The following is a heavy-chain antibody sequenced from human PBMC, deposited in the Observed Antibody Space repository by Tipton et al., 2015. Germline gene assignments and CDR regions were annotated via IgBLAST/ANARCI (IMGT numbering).Heavy chain of an antibody. CDR1: GGSVSSGTYY. CDR2: IHYSGSI. CDR3: ARDLEHGMDV. Sequence: TLSLTCTFSGGSVSSGTYYWGWIRQPPGKGLEWVGYIHYSGSINYNPSLKSRVTISIDTSRTQFSLKLSSVTAADTAFYFCARDLEHGMDVWGQGTTVTVS. V-gene: IGHV4-61*01. J-gene: IGHJ6*02.